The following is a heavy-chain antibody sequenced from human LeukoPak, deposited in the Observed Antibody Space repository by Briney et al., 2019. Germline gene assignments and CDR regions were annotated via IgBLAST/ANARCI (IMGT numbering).Heavy chain of an antibody. D-gene: IGHD2-2*01. V-gene: IGHV3-20*01. CDR3: ARDAGAILGYIVVVPAAPGAFDI. CDR1: GFTFDDYG. Sequence: PGGSLRLSCAASGFTFDDYGMSWVRQAPGKGLEWVSGINWNGGSTGYADSVKGRFTISRDNAKNSLYLQMNSLRAEDTALYHCARDAGAILGYIVVVPAAPGAFDIWGQGTMVTVSS. J-gene: IGHJ3*02. CDR2: INWNGGST.